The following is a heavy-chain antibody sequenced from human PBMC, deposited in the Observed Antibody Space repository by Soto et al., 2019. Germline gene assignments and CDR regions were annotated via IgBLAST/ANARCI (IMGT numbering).Heavy chain of an antibody. CDR3: ARAEFSSWRSHYYYYGMDV. CDR1: GFTFSNAW. CDR2: IKSKTDGGTT. V-gene: IGHV3-15*07. Sequence: PGGSLRLSCAASGFTFSNAWMNWVRQAPGKGLEWVGRIKSKTDGGTTDYAAPVKGRFTISRDDSKNTLYLQMNSLKTEDTAVYYCARAEFSSWRSHYYYYGMDVWGQGTTFTV. D-gene: IGHD6-13*01. J-gene: IGHJ6*02.